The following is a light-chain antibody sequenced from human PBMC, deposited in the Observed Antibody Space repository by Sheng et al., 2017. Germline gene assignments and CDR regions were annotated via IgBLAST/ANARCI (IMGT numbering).Light chain of an antibody. V-gene: IGLV2-23*02. J-gene: IGLJ3*02. CDR1: TNDAGTYNL. CDR2: DVD. CDR3: CSYAGSRTLV. Sequence: QSALTQPASVSGSPGQSITISCTGTTNDAGTYNLVSWYQHHPGKAPKLIIYDVDRRPSGVSSRFSGSKSGTTASLTISGLQAEDEADYYCCSYAGSRTLVFGGGTKLTVL.